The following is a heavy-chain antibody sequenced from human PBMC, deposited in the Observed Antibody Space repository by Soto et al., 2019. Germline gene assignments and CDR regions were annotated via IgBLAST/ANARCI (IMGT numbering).Heavy chain of an antibody. CDR2: INSDGSST. J-gene: IGHJ6*02. CDR1: GFTFSSYW. V-gene: IGHV3-74*01. D-gene: IGHD2-2*01. Sequence: GGSLRLSCAASGFTFSSYWMHWVRQAPGKGLVWVSRINSDGSSTSYADSVKGRFTISRDNAKNTLYLQMNSLRAEDTAVYYCAREYCSSITYGMDVWGQGTTVTVSS. CDR3: AREYCSSITYGMDV.